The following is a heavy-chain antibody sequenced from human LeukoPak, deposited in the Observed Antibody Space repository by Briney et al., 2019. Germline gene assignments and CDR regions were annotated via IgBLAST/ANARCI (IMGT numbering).Heavy chain of an antibody. CDR3: ARDRAGGDHRYFGS. CDR2: IWYDGSNE. Sequence: GRSLRLSCAASGFSSSTYGMHWVRQAPGKGLEWVAVIWYDGSNENYPDSVKGRFTISRDNSKNTVYLQMNSLGVEDTAVYYCARDRAGGDHRYFGSWGQGTPVTVSS. V-gene: IGHV3-33*01. CDR1: GFSSSTYG. D-gene: IGHD3-3*01. J-gene: IGHJ5*02.